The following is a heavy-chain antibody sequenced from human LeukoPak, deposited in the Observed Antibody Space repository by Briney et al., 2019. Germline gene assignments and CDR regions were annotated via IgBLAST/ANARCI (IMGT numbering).Heavy chain of an antibody. CDR2: ISGSGGST. V-gene: IGHV3-23*01. Sequence: PGGSLRLSCAASGFTFSSYAMSWVRQAPGKGLEWVSAISGSGGSTYYADSVKGRFTISRDNSKNTLYLQMNSLRAGDTAVYYCAKGNTMIVVDIPDYWGQGTLVTVSS. CDR3: AKGNTMIVVDIPDY. D-gene: IGHD3-22*01. J-gene: IGHJ4*02. CDR1: GFTFSSYA.